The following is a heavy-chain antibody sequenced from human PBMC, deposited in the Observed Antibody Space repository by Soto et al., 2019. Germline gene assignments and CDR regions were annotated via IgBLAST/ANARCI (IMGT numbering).Heavy chain of an antibody. CDR3: ARNNWNDGRSDYYYGVDV. Sequence: LSLTCAVYGGSFSGYYWSWIRQPPGKGLEWIGEINHSGSTNYNPSLKSRVTISVDTSKNQFSLKLSSVTAADTAVYYCARNNWNDGRSDYYYGVDVWGQGTTVTVSS. CDR2: INHSGST. CDR1: GGSFSGYY. J-gene: IGHJ6*02. V-gene: IGHV4-34*01. D-gene: IGHD1-1*01.